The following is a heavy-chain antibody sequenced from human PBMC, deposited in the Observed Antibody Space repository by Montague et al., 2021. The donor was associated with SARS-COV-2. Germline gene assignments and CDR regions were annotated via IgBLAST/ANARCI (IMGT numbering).Heavy chain of an antibody. D-gene: IGHD3-22*01. CDR1: DGSFSDYS. J-gene: IGHJ4*02. CDR3: ARGRQHINMVVVVVTGGEYYFDF. V-gene: IGHV4-34*01. Sequence: SETLSLTCAVYDGSFSDYSWTWIRQPPGKGLEWIGEINHRGSTNYNPSLKSRVTISVDTSKNQFSLKMTSVIAAHTAVYYCARGRQHINMVVVVVTGGEYYFDFWGQGTLVAVSS. CDR2: INHRGST.